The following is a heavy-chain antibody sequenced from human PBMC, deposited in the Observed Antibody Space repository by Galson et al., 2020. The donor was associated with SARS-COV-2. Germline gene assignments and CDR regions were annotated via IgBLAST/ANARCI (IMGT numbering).Heavy chain of an antibody. CDR3: ARDTPNYGMDV. Sequence: SETLSLTCNVSGGSIRSYYWSWIRQPAGKGLEWIGNIYLTGSTKYNPSLKSRVTISVDTSKNQFSLRLSSVTAADTAVYYCARDTPNYGMDVWGQGTTVTVSS. CDR2: IYLTGST. CDR1: GGSIRSYY. J-gene: IGHJ6*02. D-gene: IGHD5-18*01. V-gene: IGHV4-59*08.